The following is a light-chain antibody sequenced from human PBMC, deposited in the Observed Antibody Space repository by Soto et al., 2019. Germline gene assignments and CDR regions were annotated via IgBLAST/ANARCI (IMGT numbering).Light chain of an antibody. V-gene: IGLV2-8*01. CDR2: EVS. Sequence: QSALTQPPSASGSPGQSVTISCTGTSSDVGGYNYVSWYQQHPGKAPKLMIYEVSKRPSGVPDRFSGSKSCNTASLTVSGLQAEDEADYYCNSYAGSNNWVFGGGTKVTVL. CDR1: SSDVGGYNY. J-gene: IGLJ3*02. CDR3: NSYAGSNNWV.